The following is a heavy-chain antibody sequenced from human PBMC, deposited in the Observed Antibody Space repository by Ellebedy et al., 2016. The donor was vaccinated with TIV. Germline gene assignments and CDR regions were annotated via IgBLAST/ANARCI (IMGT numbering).Heavy chain of an antibody. D-gene: IGHD2/OR15-2a*01. CDR3: ARGEVLLDY. J-gene: IGHJ4*02. Sequence: AASVKVSCKASGYTFTSYGISWVRQAPGQGLEWMGWFNCYNGNINYAEKLQGRVTMTTDTSTSTAYMELRNLRSDDTAVYYCARGEVLLDYWGQGTLVTVSS. CDR1: GYTFTSYG. CDR2: FNCYNGNI. V-gene: IGHV1-18*01.